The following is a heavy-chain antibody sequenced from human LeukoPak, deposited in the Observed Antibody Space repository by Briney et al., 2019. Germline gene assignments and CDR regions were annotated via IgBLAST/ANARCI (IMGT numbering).Heavy chain of an antibody. CDR1: GFTFSSYA. J-gene: IGHJ4*02. V-gene: IGHV3-64D*09. Sequence: GGSLRLSCSASGFTFSSYAMHWVRQAPGKGLEYVSAMSSSGGKTFYADSMKGRVIISRDNSKNTLYLQLSSLTPEDTAVYFCVKGAESYCDSRSDNWGQGTLVTVSS. CDR3: VKGAESYCDSRSDN. D-gene: IGHD3-22*01. CDR2: MSSSGGKT.